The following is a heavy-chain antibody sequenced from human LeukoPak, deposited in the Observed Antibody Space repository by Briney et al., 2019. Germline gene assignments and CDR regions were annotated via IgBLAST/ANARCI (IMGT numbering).Heavy chain of an antibody. CDR1: GFTFSSYA. CDR2: ISYDGSNK. Sequence: PGGSLRLSCAASGFTFSSYAMHWVCQAPGKGLEWVAVISYDGSNKYYADSVKGRFTISRDNSKNTLYLQMNSLRAEDTAVYYCARAHDVLRYFDWFGYYGMDVWGQGTTVTVSS. CDR3: ARAHDVLRYFDWFGYYGMDV. D-gene: IGHD3-9*01. V-gene: IGHV3-30-3*01. J-gene: IGHJ6*02.